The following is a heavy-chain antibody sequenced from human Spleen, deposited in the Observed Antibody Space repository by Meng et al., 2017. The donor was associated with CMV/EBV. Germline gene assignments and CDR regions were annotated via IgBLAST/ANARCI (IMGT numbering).Heavy chain of an antibody. CDR2: INHSGST. CDR1: GGSFSGYY. V-gene: IGHV4-34*01. CDR3: ARGSYSSAWYFDY. Sequence: GSLRLSCAVYGGSFSGYYWSWIRQPPGKGLEWIGEINHSGSTNYNPSLKSRVTISVDTSKNQFSLRMTSVTAADTAVYYCARGSYSSAWYFDYWGQGALVTVSS. J-gene: IGHJ4*02. D-gene: IGHD6-19*01.